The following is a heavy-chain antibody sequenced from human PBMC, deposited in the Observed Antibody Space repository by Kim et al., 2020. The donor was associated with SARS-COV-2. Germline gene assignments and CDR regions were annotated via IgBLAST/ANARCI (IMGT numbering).Heavy chain of an antibody. CDR2: INPDGSAT. CDR1: GFPFSSYY. D-gene: IGHD3-9*01. V-gene: IGHV3-74*01. Sequence: GGSLRLSCAASGFPFSSYYIHWVRQVSGKGLEWVSRINPDGSATDYADSVKGRFTISRDNARNTLYLQMNSLRVEDTAVYFCARPSGPGTSSLTYWGQGTLVTVSS. J-gene: IGHJ4*02. CDR3: ARPSGPGTSSLTY.